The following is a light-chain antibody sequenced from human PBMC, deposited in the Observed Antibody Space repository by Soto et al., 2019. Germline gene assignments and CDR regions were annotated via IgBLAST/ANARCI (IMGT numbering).Light chain of an antibody. CDR1: SSDIGVYNY. J-gene: IGLJ3*02. CDR3: SSYARTARV. V-gene: IGLV2-14*01. CDR2: DVS. Sequence: QSALTQPASVSGSPGQSITISCTGTSSDIGVYNYVSWYQQHPGKAPKLMIYDVSNRPSGVSNRFSGSKSGNTASLTISGLQAEDEADYYCSSYARTARVFGGGTKLTVL.